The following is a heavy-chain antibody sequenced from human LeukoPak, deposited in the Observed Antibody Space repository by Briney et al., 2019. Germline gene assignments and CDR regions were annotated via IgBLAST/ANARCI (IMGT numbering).Heavy chain of an antibody. CDR1: GGTFSSYA. Sequence: ASVKVSCKASGGTFSSYAISWVRQAPGQGLEWMGLVNSNNENTKYAPHLQGRVTITVDTSTSTAYMELRSLGSEDDTAVYYCARVAPGVNYIDYWGQGTLVTVSS. D-gene: IGHD2-8*01. CDR3: ARVAPGVNYIDY. J-gene: IGHJ4*02. CDR2: VNSNNENT. V-gene: IGHV1-18*01.